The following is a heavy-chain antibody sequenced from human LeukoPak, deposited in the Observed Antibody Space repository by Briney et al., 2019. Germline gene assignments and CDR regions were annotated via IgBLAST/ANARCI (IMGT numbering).Heavy chain of an antibody. CDR1: GGTFISYA. Sequence: ASVKVSCKASGGTFISYAISWVRQAPGQGLEWMGGINPIFGTANYAQKFQGGVTITADESTSTAYMELSNLRSEDTAVYYCARGPPNWGYDYWGQGTLVTVSS. CDR2: INPIFGTA. D-gene: IGHD7-27*01. CDR3: ARGPPNWGYDY. J-gene: IGHJ4*02. V-gene: IGHV1-69*13.